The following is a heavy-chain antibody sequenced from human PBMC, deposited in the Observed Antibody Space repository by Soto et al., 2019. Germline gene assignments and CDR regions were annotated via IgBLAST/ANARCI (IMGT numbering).Heavy chain of an antibody. CDR3: ARNSVIGVVLS. CDR2: SNHRGST. J-gene: IGHJ4*02. D-gene: IGHD3-3*01. CDR1: GGSLSGYY. V-gene: IGHV4-34*01. Sequence: QVQLQQGGAGLLKPSETLSLTCVVYGGSLSGYYWSWIRQPPGKGLEWIGESNHRGSTNYNPSLKCRGSISVDTSKNHFSRRLSSVTAAATAVYYCARNSVIGVVLSWGQGTLVTVSS.